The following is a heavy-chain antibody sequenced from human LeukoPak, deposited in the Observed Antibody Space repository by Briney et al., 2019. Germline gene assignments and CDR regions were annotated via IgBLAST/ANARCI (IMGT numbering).Heavy chain of an antibody. J-gene: IGHJ4*02. D-gene: IGHD5-24*01. CDR3: ARERVEMATIIDY. V-gene: IGHV4-59*01. Sequence: PSETLSFTCTVSGGSISSYYWSWIRQPPGNGLEWIGYIYYSGSTNYNPSLKSRVTISVDTSKNQFSLKLSSVTAADTAVYYCARERVEMATIIDYWGQGTLVTVSS. CDR1: GGSISSYY. CDR2: IYYSGST.